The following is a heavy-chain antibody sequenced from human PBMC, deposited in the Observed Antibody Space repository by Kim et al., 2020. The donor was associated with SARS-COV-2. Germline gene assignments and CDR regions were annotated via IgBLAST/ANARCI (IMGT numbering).Heavy chain of an antibody. CDR2: IWYDGGNT. V-gene: IGHV3-33*01. J-gene: IGHJ3*01. CDR1: GFAFSSSA. D-gene: IGHD4-17*01. Sequence: GGSLRLSCAASGFAFSSSAMHWVRQAPGKGLEWVALIWYDGGNTYYADSVKGRFTISRDNSKNTLYLQMNSLRAEDTAVYYCARTTGFDVCGQGTMVTVSS. CDR3: ARTTGFDV.